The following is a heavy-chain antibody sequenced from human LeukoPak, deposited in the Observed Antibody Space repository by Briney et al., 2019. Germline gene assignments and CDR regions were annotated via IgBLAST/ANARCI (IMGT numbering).Heavy chain of an antibody. CDR3: ARLPEGLEWLHTGY. CDR1: GGSISSSSYY. CDR2: MYYSGST. Sequence: KASETLSLTCTVSGGSISSSSYYWGWIRQPPGKGLEWIGSMYYSGSTYYNPSLKSRVTIFVDTSKNQFSLKLSSVTAADTAVYYCARLPEGLEWLHTGYWGQGTLVTVSS. V-gene: IGHV4-39*01. J-gene: IGHJ4*02. D-gene: IGHD3-3*01.